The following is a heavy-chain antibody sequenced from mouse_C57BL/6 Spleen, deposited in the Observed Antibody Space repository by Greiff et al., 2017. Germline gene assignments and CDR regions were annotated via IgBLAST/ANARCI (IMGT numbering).Heavy chain of an antibody. V-gene: IGHV1-80*01. Sequence: QVPLQPSGAELVKPGASVKISCKASGYAFSSYWMNWVKQRPGKGLEWIGQIYPGDGDTNYNGKFKGKSTLTADKSSSTAYMQLSSLTSEDSAVYFCARRLLRYWYFDVWGTGTTVTVSS. CDR1: GYAFSSYW. CDR3: ARRLLRYWYFDV. D-gene: IGHD2-3*01. J-gene: IGHJ1*03. CDR2: IYPGDGDT.